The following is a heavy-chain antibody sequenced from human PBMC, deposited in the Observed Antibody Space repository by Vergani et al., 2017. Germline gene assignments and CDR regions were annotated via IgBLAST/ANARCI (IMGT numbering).Heavy chain of an antibody. CDR1: GFTFNNAW. CDR2: IKSKTEGGTI. J-gene: IGHJ6*02. V-gene: IGHV3-15*01. Sequence: EVHLVESGGGLVKPGGSLRLSCAGTGFTFNNAWLNWVRQAPGKGLEWVGRIKSKTEGGTINYAAPVKGRFSISRDDSTTTLYLQMNSLKTEDTAVYYCTVLQLWLRYYYYYGMDVWGQGTTVTVSS. CDR3: TVLQLWLRYYYYYGMDV. D-gene: IGHD5-18*01.